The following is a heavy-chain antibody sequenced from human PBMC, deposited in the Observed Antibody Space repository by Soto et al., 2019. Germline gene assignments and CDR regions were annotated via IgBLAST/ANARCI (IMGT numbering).Heavy chain of an antibody. CDR2: ISFYNGNT. CDR3: ASATSIAVAGKES. J-gene: IGHJ4*02. Sequence: QVQLVQSGGEVRKPGASVKVSGKASGDTITNYGISWVRQAPGQGLEWMGWISFYNGNTKYAQNLQGRVTLTTDTSTSTVYMELRSLRSDDTVVYYCASATSIAVAGKESWGQGTLVTVSS. CDR1: GDTITNYG. V-gene: IGHV1-18*01. D-gene: IGHD6-19*01.